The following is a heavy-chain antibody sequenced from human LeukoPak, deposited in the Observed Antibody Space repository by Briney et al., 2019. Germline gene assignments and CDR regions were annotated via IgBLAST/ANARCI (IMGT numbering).Heavy chain of an antibody. J-gene: IGHJ4*02. CDR3: ARGESRTPGDYYVDY. CDR2: IYTSGST. CDR1: GGSISSYY. V-gene: IGHV4-4*07. D-gene: IGHD2-2*01. Sequence: SETLSLTCTVSGGSISSYYWSWIRQPAGKGLEWIGRIYTSGSTNYNPSLKSRVTMAVDTSKNQFSLKLSSVTAAGTAVYYCARGESRTPGDYYVDYWGEGTLVTVSS.